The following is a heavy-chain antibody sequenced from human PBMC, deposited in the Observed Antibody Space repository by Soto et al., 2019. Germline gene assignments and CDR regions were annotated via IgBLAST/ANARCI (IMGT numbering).Heavy chain of an antibody. CDR1: RFTFSTYW. CDR3: ARGCGSSSCPYYFDF. V-gene: IGHV3-7*01. J-gene: IGHJ4*02. Sequence: PGGSLRLSCAASRFTFSTYWMTWVRQAPGKGLEWVATIRQDGDERHCVDSVKGRFTISRDNADSSLSLQMNGLRAEDTAVYYCARGCGSSSCPYYFDFWGQGTLVTVSS. D-gene: IGHD2-2*01. CDR2: IRQDGDER.